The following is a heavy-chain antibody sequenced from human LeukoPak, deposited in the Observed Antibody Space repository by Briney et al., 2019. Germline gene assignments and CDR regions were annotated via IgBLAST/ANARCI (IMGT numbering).Heavy chain of an antibody. CDR3: ARGYFDWLSPTYNWFGP. D-gene: IGHD3-9*01. CDR2: ISYDGSNK. J-gene: IGHJ5*02. CDR1: GFTFSSYA. Sequence: GRSLRLSCAASGFTFSSYAMHWVRQAPGKGLEWVAVISYDGSNKYYADSVKGRFTISRDNSKNTLYLQMNSLRAEDTAVYYCARGYFDWLSPTYNWFGPWGQGTLVTVSS. V-gene: IGHV3-30*04.